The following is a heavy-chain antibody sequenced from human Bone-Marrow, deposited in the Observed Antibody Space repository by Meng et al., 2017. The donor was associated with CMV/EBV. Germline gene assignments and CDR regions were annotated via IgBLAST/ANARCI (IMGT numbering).Heavy chain of an antibody. CDR3: AKLGVPGYDQLVYYFDY. Sequence: SVKVSCKASGGTFSSYTISWVRQAPGQGLEWMGRIIPILGIANYAQKFQGRVTITADKSTSTAYMELSSLRAEDTAVYYCAKLGVPGYDQLVYYFDYWGQGTLVTVSS. CDR2: IIPILGIA. CDR1: GGTFSSYT. J-gene: IGHJ4*02. D-gene: IGHD5-12*01. V-gene: IGHV1-69*02.